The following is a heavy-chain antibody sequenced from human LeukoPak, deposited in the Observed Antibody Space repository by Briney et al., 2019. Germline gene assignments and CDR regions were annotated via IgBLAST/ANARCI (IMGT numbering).Heavy chain of an antibody. V-gene: IGHV3-21*01. D-gene: IGHD5-18*01. CDR1: GFTFSSYS. Sequence: GGSLRLSCAASGFTFSSYSMNWVRQAPGKGLEWVSSISSSSRYIYYADSVKGRFTISRDNAKNSLYLQMNSLRAEDTAVYYCARANTAMATDAFDIWGQGTMVPVSS. J-gene: IGHJ3*02. CDR2: ISSSSRYI. CDR3: ARANTAMATDAFDI.